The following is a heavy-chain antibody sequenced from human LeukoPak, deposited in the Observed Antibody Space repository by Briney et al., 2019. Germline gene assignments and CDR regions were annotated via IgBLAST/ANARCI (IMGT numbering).Heavy chain of an antibody. Sequence: GGSLRLSCVASGFTFSSYVMTWVRQAPEKGLEWVSAISGSGASTYYADSVKGRFTISRDNSRNTLFLQMNSLRAEDTAVYYCANFGCSSTTCLDYWGQGTLVTVPS. CDR3: ANFGCSSTTCLDY. J-gene: IGHJ4*02. D-gene: IGHD2-2*01. V-gene: IGHV3-23*01. CDR2: ISGSGAST. CDR1: GFTFSSYV.